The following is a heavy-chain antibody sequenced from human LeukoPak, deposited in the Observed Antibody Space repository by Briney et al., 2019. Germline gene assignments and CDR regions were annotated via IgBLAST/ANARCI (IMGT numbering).Heavy chain of an antibody. CDR3: ARRGHYYDTSGYPFDY. D-gene: IGHD3-22*01. CDR1: GFTFSSYE. V-gene: IGHV3-48*03. CDR2: ISSSGTTI. J-gene: IGHJ4*02. Sequence: GGSLRLSCAASGFTFSSYEMNWVRQAPGKGLEWVSYISSSGTTIYYADSVKGRFTISRDNARHSLYLQMNSLRPEDTAVYYCARRGHYYDTSGYPFDYWGQGTLVTVSS.